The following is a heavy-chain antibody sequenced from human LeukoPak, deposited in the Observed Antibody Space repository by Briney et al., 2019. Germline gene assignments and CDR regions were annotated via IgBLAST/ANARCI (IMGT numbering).Heavy chain of an antibody. J-gene: IGHJ4*02. CDR2: ISYRGST. D-gene: IGHD4-17*01. CDR3: ARGTTVTTYADH. CDR1: GGSISSYH. V-gene: IGHV4-59*01. Sequence: SETLSLTCTVSGGSISSYHWSWIRQPPRKGLEWIGYISYRGSTTYNPSLKSRVTMSVDTSKNQFSLKLISVTAADTAVYYCARGTTVTTYADHWGQGTLVTVSS.